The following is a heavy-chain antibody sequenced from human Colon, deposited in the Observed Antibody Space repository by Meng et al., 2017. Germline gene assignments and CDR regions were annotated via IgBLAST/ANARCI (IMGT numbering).Heavy chain of an antibody. V-gene: IGHV1-46*01. CDR3: ARSGYSTGLGFFDS. D-gene: IGHD6-19*01. J-gene: IGHJ4*02. CDR2: INPSVGST. Sequence: QAQLVQSGAEVKKPGASVQVYCKASGYTCTNYYIHWVRQAPGLWLEWMGFINPSVGSTNYAQKFRGTVTMTRDTSTSTVYMDLSSLRSEDTAIYYCARSGYSTGLGFFDSWGQGTLVTVSS. CDR1: GYTCTNYY.